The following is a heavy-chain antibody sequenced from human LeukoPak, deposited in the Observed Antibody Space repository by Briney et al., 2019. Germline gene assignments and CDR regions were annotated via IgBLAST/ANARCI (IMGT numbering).Heavy chain of an antibody. Sequence: GGSLRLSCAASGFIFSDYYMSWIRQAPGKGLEWVSYISTTGYTTSYADSVKGRFTISRDSAKHSLFLQMNSLRAEDTAVYYCARPTSSGSINSWGQGTLVTVSS. CDR3: ARPTSSGSINS. CDR1: GFIFSDYY. V-gene: IGHV3-11*04. J-gene: IGHJ4*02. D-gene: IGHD6-19*01. CDR2: ISTTGYTT.